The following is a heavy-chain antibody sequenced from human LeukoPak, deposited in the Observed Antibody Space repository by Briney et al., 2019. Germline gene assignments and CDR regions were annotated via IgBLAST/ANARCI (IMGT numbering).Heavy chain of an antibody. CDR2: ISGSSSYI. J-gene: IGHJ4*02. Sequence: GGSLRLSCAASGFTFSAYNLNWVRQAPGKGLEWVSSISGSSSYIYYADSVKGRFTISRDNAKNSLYLQMNSLRAEDTAVYYCASAIVGPTTDYWGQGTLVTVSS. V-gene: IGHV3-21*04. CDR1: GFTFSAYN. D-gene: IGHD1-26*01. CDR3: ASAIVGPTTDY.